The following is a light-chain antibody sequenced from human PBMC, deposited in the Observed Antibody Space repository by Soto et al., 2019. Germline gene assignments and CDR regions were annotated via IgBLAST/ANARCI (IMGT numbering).Light chain of an antibody. J-gene: IGKJ4*01. CDR2: AAS. CDR3: QQSYSTLALT. Sequence: DIQMTQSPSSLSASVGDRVTITCRASQSISSYLNWYQQKPGKAPKLLIYAASSLQSGVPSRFSGSGSGTDFTLTISSLQPEDFATYYYQQSYSTLALTFGGGTKVEI. V-gene: IGKV1-39*01. CDR1: QSISSY.